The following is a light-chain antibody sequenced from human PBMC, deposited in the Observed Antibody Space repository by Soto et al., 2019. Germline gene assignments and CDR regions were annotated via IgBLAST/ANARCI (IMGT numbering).Light chain of an antibody. V-gene: IGKV1-39*01. CDR1: QTISRH. J-gene: IGKJ2*01. CDR2: AAS. Sequence: DIQMTQSPSSLSASVGDRVTITCRASQTISRHLNWYQHKPGPAPKLLIYAASSLLIGVPSRFSGSGSGTDFTLTISSLQPEDFATYFCQQSYRTPRTFGQGTKLEIK. CDR3: QQSYRTPRT.